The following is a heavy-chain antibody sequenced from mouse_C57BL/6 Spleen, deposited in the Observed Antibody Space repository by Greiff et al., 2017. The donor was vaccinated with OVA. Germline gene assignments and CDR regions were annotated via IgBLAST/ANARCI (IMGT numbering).Heavy chain of an antibody. J-gene: IGHJ4*01. D-gene: IGHD2-5*01. CDR1: GYAFSSSW. CDR2: IYPGDGDT. V-gene: IGHV1-82*01. Sequence: VQGVESGPELVKPGASVKISCKASGYAFSSSWMNWVKQRPGKGLEWIGRIYPGDGDTNYNGKFKGKATLTADKSSSTAYMQLSSLTSEDSAVYFCARKTYYSKRFYAMDYWGQGTSVTVSS. CDR3: ARKTYYSKRFYAMDY.